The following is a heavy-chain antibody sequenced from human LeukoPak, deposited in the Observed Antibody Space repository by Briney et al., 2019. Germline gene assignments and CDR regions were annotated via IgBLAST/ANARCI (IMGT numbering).Heavy chain of an antibody. CDR2: ISAYNGNT. D-gene: IGHD1-7*01. CDR1: GYTFTSYG. J-gene: IGHJ3*02. V-gene: IGHV1-18*01. CDR3: ARDRAYNWNYDFPWAIDI. Sequence: ASVKVSCKASGYTFTSYGISWVRQAPGQGLEWMGWISAYNGNTNYAQKLQGRVTMTTDTSTSTAYMELRSLRSDDTAVYYCARDRAYNWNYDFPWAIDIWGQGTMVTVSS.